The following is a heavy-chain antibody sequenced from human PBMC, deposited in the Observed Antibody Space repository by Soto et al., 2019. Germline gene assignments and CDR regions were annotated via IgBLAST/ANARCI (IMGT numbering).Heavy chain of an antibody. J-gene: IGHJ5*01. CDR3: AKDMYHLMTVDPAAARTLHS. CDR2: ISGSGSET. D-gene: IGHD2-2*01. Sequence: DLEWVSAISGSGSETYYADSVKGRFTITRDNSKETLFLQMNSLRAEDTAIYYCAKDMYHLMTVDPAAARTLHSCGQGPLITVS. V-gene: IGHV3-23*01.